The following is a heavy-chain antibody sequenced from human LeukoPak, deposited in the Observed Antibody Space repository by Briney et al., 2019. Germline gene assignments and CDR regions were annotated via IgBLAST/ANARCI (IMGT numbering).Heavy chain of an antibody. CDR2: IYPGDSDT. V-gene: IGHV5-51*01. Sequence: GESLKISCKGFGYSFTSYWIAWVRQMPGKGLEWLGIIYPGDSDTRYSPSFQGQVTISGDKSISTVYLQWSSLKASDTAMYYCARVYLYCSSTSCYSFDYWGQGTLVTVSS. CDR1: GYSFTSYW. D-gene: IGHD2-2*01. CDR3: ARVYLYCSSTSCYSFDY. J-gene: IGHJ4*02.